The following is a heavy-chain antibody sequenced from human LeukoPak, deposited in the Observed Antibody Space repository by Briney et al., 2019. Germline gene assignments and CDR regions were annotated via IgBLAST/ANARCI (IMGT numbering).Heavy chain of an antibody. CDR1: GYTLTELS. D-gene: IGHD3-22*01. Sequence: ASVKVSCKVSGYTLTELSMHWVRQAPGKGLEWMGGFDPEDGETIYAQKFQGRVTMTEDTSTDTAYMELSSLRSEDTAVYYCAGNYYDSSGSSYWGQGTLVTVSS. J-gene: IGHJ4*02. CDR2: FDPEDGET. V-gene: IGHV1-24*01. CDR3: AGNYYDSSGSSY.